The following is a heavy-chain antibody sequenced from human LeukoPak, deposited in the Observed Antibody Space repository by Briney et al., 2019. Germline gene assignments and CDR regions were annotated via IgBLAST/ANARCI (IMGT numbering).Heavy chain of an antibody. Sequence: SETLSLTCTVSGYSISSGYYWGWIRPPPGKGLEWIGEVNHRGSSNFHPSLRSRVSISVATSRYQFSLKLTSLTTADTAMYYCARRSPSMITSGGIVGHFDYWGPGSLVTVSS. J-gene: IGHJ4*02. CDR2: VNHRGSS. V-gene: IGHV4-38-2*02. CDR1: GYSISSGYY. CDR3: ARRSPSMITSGGIVGHFDY. D-gene: IGHD3-16*02.